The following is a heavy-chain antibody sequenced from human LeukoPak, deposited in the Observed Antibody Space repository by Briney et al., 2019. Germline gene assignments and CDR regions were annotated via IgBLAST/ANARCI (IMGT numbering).Heavy chain of an antibody. J-gene: IGHJ4*02. D-gene: IGHD1-26*01. V-gene: IGHV3-33*01. CDR3: ARGTQWELLEYYFDY. CDR1: GFTFSSYG. CDR2: IWYDGSNK. Sequence: PGGSLRLSCAASGFTFSSYGMHWVRQAPGKGLEWVAVIWYDGSNKYYADSVKGRFTISRDNSKNTLYLQMNSLRAEDTAVYYCARGTQWELLEYYFDYWGQGTLVTVSS.